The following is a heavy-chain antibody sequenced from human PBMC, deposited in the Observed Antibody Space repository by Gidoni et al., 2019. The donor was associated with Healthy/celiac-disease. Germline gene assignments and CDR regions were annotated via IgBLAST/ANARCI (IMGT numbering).Heavy chain of an antibody. Sequence: QVQLQESGPGLVKPSQTLSLTCTVSGGSISSGSYYWSWIRQPAGKGLEWIGRSYTSGSTNYHPSLKSRVTISVDTSKNQFSLKLSSVTAADTAVYYCARDIYGSGSYGLGYWGQGTLVTVSS. D-gene: IGHD3-10*01. CDR3: ARDIYGSGSYGLGY. CDR2: SYTSGST. V-gene: IGHV4-61*02. CDR1: GGSISSGSYY. J-gene: IGHJ4*02.